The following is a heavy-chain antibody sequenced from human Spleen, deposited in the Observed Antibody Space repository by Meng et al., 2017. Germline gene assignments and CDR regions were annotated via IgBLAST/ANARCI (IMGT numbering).Heavy chain of an antibody. CDR1: GGSFTDYF. Sequence: ESLKISCAVYGGSFTDYFWTWTRQPPGKGLEWIGEINHSGSTNYNPSLESRVTMSLDTSKNQFSLKLTSVTAADTAVYYCARVLNSGWLAWGQGTLVTVSS. J-gene: IGHJ4*02. V-gene: IGHV4-34*01. CDR3: ARVLNSGWLA. D-gene: IGHD6-19*01. CDR2: INHSGST.